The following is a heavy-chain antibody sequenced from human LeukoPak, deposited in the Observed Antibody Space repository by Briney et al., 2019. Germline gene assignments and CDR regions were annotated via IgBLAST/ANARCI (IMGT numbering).Heavy chain of an antibody. J-gene: IGHJ6*02. CDR3: ATYTHWVAGDV. CDR2: MNQDGSEK. CDR1: GFTFSDSW. D-gene: IGHD3-16*01. Sequence: GGSLRLSCAASGFTFSDSWMSWVRQAPGKGLEWVANMNQDGSEKDYVHSVKGRFTISRDTARKSLYLQMSSLRAEDTAVYYCATYTHWVAGDVWGQGTTVTVSS. V-gene: IGHV3-7*01.